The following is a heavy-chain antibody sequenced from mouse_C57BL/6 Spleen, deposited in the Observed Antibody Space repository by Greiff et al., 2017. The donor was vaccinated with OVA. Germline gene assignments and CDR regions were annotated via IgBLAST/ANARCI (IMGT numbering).Heavy chain of an antibody. J-gene: IGHJ2*01. Sequence: VQLQQSGAELVRPGSSVKLSCKASGYTFTSYWMDWVKQRPGQGLEWIGNIYPSDSETHYNQKFKDKATLTVDKSSSTAYMQLSSLTSEDSAVYYCATEYYYGSGYWGQGTTLTVSS. V-gene: IGHV1-61*01. CDR3: ATEYYYGSGY. CDR2: IYPSDSET. D-gene: IGHD1-1*01. CDR1: GYTFTSYW.